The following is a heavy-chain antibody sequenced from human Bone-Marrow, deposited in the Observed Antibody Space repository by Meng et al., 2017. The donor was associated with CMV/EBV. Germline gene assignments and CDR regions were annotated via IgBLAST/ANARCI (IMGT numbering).Heavy chain of an antibody. CDR3: ARGGYSYGRRGDY. V-gene: IGHV3-9*01. Sequence: SLKISCAASGFAFDDYSMHWVRQAPGKGLEWVSGISWNSGSIGYADSVKGRFTISRDNAKNSLYLQMNSLRAEDTAVYYCARGGYSYGRRGDYWGQGTLVTVSS. CDR1: GFAFDDYS. D-gene: IGHD5-18*01. J-gene: IGHJ4*02. CDR2: ISWNSGSI.